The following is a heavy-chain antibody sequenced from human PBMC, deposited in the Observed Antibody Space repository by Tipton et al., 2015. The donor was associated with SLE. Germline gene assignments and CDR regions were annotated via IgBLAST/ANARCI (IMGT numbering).Heavy chain of an antibody. J-gene: IGHJ4*02. Sequence: TLSLTCTVSGGSISRYYWSWIRQSPGKGLEWIGEINHSGSTKYNPSLKSRVTISVDTSKNQFSLKLSFVTAADTAVYYCARRAGGTGPDYWGQGTLVTVSS. D-gene: IGHD1-26*01. CDR1: GGSISRYY. CDR3: ARRAGGTGPDY. CDR2: INHSGST. V-gene: IGHV4-34*01.